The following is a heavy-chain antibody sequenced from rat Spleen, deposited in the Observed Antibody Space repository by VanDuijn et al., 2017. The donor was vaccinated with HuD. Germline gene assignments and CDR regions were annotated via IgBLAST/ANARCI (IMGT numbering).Heavy chain of an antibody. CDR1: GFTFSNYY. D-gene: IGHD1-6*01. Sequence: EVQLVESGGGLVQPGRSLKLSCAASGFTFSNYYMAWVRQAPTKGLEWVAYISTGGGNTYYRDSVKGRFTVSRDNAKSTLYLQMDSLRSEDTATYYCSTAGSFTDYYFARGFDYWGQRVMVTVSS. J-gene: IGHJ2*01. CDR2: ISTGGGNT. CDR3: STAGSFTDYYFARGFDY. V-gene: IGHV5-27*01.